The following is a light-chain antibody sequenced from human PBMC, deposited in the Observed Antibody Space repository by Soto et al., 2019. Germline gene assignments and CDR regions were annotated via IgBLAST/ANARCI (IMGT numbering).Light chain of an antibody. V-gene: IGKV1-39*01. Sequence: IQMTQTQSSLSASVGDRVTITCRASQSISSYLNWYQQKPGKAPKLLIYAASSLQSGVPSRFSGSGSGTDFTLAISSLQPEDDATYYWYQSYSTPPARFGQ. J-gene: IGKJ1*01. CDR1: QSISSY. CDR3: YQSYSTPPAR. CDR2: AAS.